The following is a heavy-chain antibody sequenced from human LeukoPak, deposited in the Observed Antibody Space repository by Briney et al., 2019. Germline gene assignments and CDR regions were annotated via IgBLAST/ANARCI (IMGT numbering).Heavy chain of an antibody. CDR1: GYSFTSYW. CDR3: ARPTGYSSSWYFDY. V-gene: IGHV5-51*01. CDR2: IDPGDSDT. D-gene: IGHD6-13*01. Sequence: GESLKISCKGSGYSFTSYWISWVRQMPGKGLEWMGIIDPGDSDTRYSPSFQGQVTISADKSINTAYLQWCSLKASDTAMYYCARPTGYSSSWYFDYWGQGALVTVSS. J-gene: IGHJ4*02.